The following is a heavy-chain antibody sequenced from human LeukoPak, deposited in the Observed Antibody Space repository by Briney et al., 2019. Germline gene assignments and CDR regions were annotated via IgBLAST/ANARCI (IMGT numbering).Heavy chain of an antibody. CDR3: ARDAMSVVTPFRSGAFDV. V-gene: IGHV3-49*04. J-gene: IGHJ3*01. D-gene: IGHD2-21*02. CDR2: IRSKDYGGST. CDR1: GFTFRDDS. Sequence: GGSLRLSCATFGFTFRDDSVSWVRQAPGKGLQWVGFIRSKDYGGSTGYAASAEGRITIARDDTKSIDYLQMDSLKPEDTAVYYCARDAMSVVTPFRSGAFDVWGQGTLVTVSS.